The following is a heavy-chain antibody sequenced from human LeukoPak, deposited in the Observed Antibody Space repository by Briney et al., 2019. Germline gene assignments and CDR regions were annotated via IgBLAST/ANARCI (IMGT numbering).Heavy chain of an antibody. Sequence: SETLSLTCAVYGGSFSGYYWSWIRQPPGKGLEWIGEINHSGSTNYNPSLKSRVTISVDTSTNQFSLKLSSVTAADTAVYYCARVLRTYSSGWYGQGLYNWFDPWGQGTLVTVSS. J-gene: IGHJ5*02. D-gene: IGHD6-19*01. CDR2: INHSGST. V-gene: IGHV4-34*01. CDR3: ARVLRTYSSGWYGQGLYNWFDP. CDR1: GGSFSGYY.